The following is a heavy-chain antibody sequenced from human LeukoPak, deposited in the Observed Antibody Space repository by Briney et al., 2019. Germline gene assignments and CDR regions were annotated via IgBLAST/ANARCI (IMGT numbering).Heavy chain of an antibody. CDR2: MYYGGTT. CDR1: GGSISGYS. CDR3: AKVVVLAAHTWYFDL. J-gene: IGHJ2*01. D-gene: IGHD6-13*01. Sequence: SETLSLTCTVSGGSISGYSWSWVRQPPGKGLEWVGYMYYGGTTNYNPSLKSRVTISVDTSKKQFSLRLTSVTAADTAVYYCAKVVVLAAHTWYFDLWGRGTLVTVSS. V-gene: IGHV4-59*01.